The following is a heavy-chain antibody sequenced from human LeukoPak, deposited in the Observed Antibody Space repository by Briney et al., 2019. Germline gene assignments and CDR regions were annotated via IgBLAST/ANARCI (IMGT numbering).Heavy chain of an antibody. V-gene: IGHV3-23*01. CDR1: GFTFSSYS. J-gene: IGHJ4*02. D-gene: IGHD3-10*01. Sequence: GGSLRLSCAASGFTFSSYSMNWVRQAPGKGLEWVSAISGSGGSTYYADSVKGRFTITRDNSKNTLYLQMNSLRAEDTAVYYCAKRDGSGSFGYWGQGTLVTVSS. CDR2: ISGSGGST. CDR3: AKRDGSGSFGY.